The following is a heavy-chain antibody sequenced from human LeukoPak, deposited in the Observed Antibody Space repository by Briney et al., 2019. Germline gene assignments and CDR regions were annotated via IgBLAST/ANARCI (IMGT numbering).Heavy chain of an antibody. CDR3: AKHYYGSGSYYRKETDY. J-gene: IGHJ4*02. Sequence: GRSLRLSCAASGFTFSSYGMHWVRQAPGKGLEWVAVISYDGSNKYYADSVKGRFTISRDNSKNTLYLQMNSLRAEDTAVYYCAKHYYGSGSYYRKETDYWGQGTLVTVSS. CDR2: ISYDGSNK. V-gene: IGHV3-30*18. D-gene: IGHD3-10*01. CDR1: GFTFSSYG.